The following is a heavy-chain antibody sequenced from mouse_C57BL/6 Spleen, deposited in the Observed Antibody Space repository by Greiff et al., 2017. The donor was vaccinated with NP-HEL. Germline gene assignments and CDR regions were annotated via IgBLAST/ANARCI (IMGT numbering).Heavy chain of an antibody. V-gene: IGHV2-6*03. D-gene: IGHD1-1*01. CDR3: ARSLPYYYGSSYEFAY. Sequence: VQVVESGPGLVAPSQSLSITCTVSGFSLTSYGVHWVRQPPGKGLEWLVVIWSDGSTTYNSALKSRLSISKDNSKSQVFLKMNSLQTDDTAMYDCARSLPYYYGSSYEFAYWGQGTLVTVSA. CDR1: GFSLTSYG. J-gene: IGHJ3*01. CDR2: IWSDGST.